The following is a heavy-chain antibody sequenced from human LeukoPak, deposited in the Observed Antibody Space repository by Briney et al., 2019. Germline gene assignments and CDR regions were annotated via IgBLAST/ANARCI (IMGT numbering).Heavy chain of an antibody. CDR2: INAGNGNT. V-gene: IGHV1-3*01. D-gene: IGHD2-15*01. Sequence: ASVKVSCKASGYTFTSYAMHWVRQAPGQRLEWMGWINAGNGNTKYSQKFQGRVTITRDTSASTAYMELSSLRSEDTAVYYCASTYYCSGGSCYSEHIDYWGQGTLVTVSS. CDR1: GYTFTSYA. J-gene: IGHJ4*02. CDR3: ASTYYCSGGSCYSEHIDY.